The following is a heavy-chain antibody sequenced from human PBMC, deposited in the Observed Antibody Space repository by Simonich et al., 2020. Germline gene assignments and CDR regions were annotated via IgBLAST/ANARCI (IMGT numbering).Heavy chain of an antibody. CDR2: SNHSGST. Sequence: QVQLQQWGAGLLKPSETLSLTCAVSGGSFSGYYWSWIRQPPGKGLEWIGESNHSGSTNYNPSLKSRVTISVDTSKNQFSLKLSSVTAADTAVYYCARHLQLGPFDYWGQGTLVTVSS. CDR3: ARHLQLGPFDY. J-gene: IGHJ4*02. CDR1: GGSFSGYY. D-gene: IGHD1-1*01. V-gene: IGHV4-34*01.